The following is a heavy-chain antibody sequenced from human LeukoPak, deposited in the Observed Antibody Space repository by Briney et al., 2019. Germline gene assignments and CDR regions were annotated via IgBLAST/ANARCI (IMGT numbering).Heavy chain of an antibody. CDR2: INHSGST. Sequence: SETLSLTCAVYGGSFSGYYWSWIRQPPGKGLEWIGEINHSGSTNYNPSLKSRVTISVDTSKNQFSLKLSSVTAADTAVYYCARGGYYDGSGYANWFDPWGQGTLVTVSS. D-gene: IGHD3-22*01. CDR1: GGSFSGYY. J-gene: IGHJ5*02. V-gene: IGHV4-34*01. CDR3: ARGGYYDGSGYANWFDP.